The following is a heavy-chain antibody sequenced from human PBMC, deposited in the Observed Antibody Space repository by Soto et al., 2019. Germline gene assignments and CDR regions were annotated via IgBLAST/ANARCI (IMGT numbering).Heavy chain of an antibody. CDR3: ARGGQECSNSGCGYIYDGMDV. D-gene: IGHD1-26*01. Sequence: ASVKVSCKASGYTFTNYYLHWVRQAPGQGLEWMGWISPRTGGIKYAQTFQGRVTLTRDTSITTADMELRSLSSDDTAVYYCARGGQECSNSGCGYIYDGMDVWGQGTTVTVSS. CDR2: ISPRTGGI. CDR1: GYTFTNYY. V-gene: IGHV1-2*02. J-gene: IGHJ6*02.